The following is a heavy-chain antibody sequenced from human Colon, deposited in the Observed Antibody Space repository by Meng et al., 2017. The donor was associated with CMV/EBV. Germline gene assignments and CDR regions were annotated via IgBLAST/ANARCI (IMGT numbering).Heavy chain of an antibody. CDR1: GFIFRGYW. D-gene: IGHD3-10*01. Sequence: GESLKISCAASGFIFRGYWMTWVRQAPGKGLEWVANIKFDGNDKSYVDSVKGRFTISRDNAKNTLYLQMNNLRVEDTAVYYCVREGYYGAWGQGTLVTVSS. CDR2: IKFDGNDK. CDR3: VREGYYGA. V-gene: IGHV3-7*01. J-gene: IGHJ5*02.